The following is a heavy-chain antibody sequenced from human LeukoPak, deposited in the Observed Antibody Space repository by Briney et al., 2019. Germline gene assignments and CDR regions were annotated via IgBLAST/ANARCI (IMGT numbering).Heavy chain of an antibody. J-gene: IGHJ4*02. V-gene: IGHV4-59*01. CDR1: GGSISSYY. CDR2: IYYSGST. D-gene: IGHD3-16*01. Sequence: PSETLSLTCTVSGGSISSYYWSWIRQPPGKGLEWIGYIYYSGSTNYNPSLKSRVTISVDTSKNQFSLKLSSVTAADTAVYYCARRLKKPNPLGGVYFDYWGQGTLVTVSS. CDR3: ARRLKKPNPLGGVYFDY.